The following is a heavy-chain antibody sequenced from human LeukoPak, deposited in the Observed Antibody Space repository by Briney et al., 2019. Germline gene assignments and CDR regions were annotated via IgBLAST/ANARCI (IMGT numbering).Heavy chain of an antibody. V-gene: IGHV3-23*01. CDR2: ISGSGGST. CDR3: AKDRPCSSTSCYKDY. Sequence: PGGSLRLSCAASGLTFSSYALSWVRQAPGKGLEWVSAISGSGGSTYYADSVKGRFTISRDNSKNTLYLQMNSLRAEDTAVYYCAKDRPCSSTSCYKDYWGQGTLVTVSS. J-gene: IGHJ4*02. D-gene: IGHD2-2*02. CDR1: GLTFSSYA.